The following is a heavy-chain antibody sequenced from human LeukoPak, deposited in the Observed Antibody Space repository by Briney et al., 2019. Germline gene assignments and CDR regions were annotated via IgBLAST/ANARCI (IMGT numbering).Heavy chain of an antibody. CDR1: GFTFSNYW. CDR2: IDSNGIST. Sequence: GGSLRLSCAASGFTFSNYWMHLVRQAPGKGLVLVSRIDSNGISTTYADSVKGRFTISRDNAKKTLYLQMNSLRAEDTAVYYCARDRTAWFGDLLIGYGMDVWGQGTTVTVSS. J-gene: IGHJ6*02. D-gene: IGHD3-10*01. CDR3: ARDRTAWFGDLLIGYGMDV. V-gene: IGHV3-74*03.